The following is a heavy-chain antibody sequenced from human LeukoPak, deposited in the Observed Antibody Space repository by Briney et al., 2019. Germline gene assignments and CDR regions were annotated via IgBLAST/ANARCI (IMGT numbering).Heavy chain of an antibody. Sequence: SQTLSLTCAISGDSVSSNSPTWNWIRQSPSRGLEWLGRTYYRSKWYNEYAVSVKSRITINPDTSNNQFYLHLNSVTPEDTAVYYCARYHYGSGLINWGQGTLVTVS. CDR3: ARYHYGSGLIN. CDR2: TYYRSKWYN. D-gene: IGHD3-10*01. CDR1: GDSVSSNSPT. J-gene: IGHJ4*02. V-gene: IGHV6-1*01.